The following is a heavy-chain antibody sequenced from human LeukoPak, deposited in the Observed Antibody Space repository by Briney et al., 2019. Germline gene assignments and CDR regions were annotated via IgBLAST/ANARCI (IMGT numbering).Heavy chain of an antibody. J-gene: IGHJ3*02. Sequence: PSETLSLTCTVSGGSISSSSYYWGWIRQPPGKGLEWIGSIYYSGSTYYNPSLKSRVTISVDTSKNQFSLKLSFRTAADTAVYYCARHAYPRGTSVFFDIWGQGTMVAVSS. CDR3: ARHAYPRGTSVFFDI. D-gene: IGHD1-1*01. V-gene: IGHV4-39*01. CDR2: IYYSGST. CDR1: GGSISSSSYY.